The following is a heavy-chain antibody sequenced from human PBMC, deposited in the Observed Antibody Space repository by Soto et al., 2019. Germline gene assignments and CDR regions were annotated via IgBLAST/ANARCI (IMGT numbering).Heavy chain of an antibody. J-gene: IGHJ5*02. Sequence: ASVKVSCKASGYTFTSYYMHWVRQAPGQGLEWMGIINPSGGSTSYAQKFQGRVTMTRDTSTSTVYMELSSLRSEDTAVYYCARDRRLGWNDSGNWSVLSGQGILVTVS. V-gene: IGHV1-46*03. CDR2: INPSGGST. CDR3: ARDRRLGWNDSGNWSVL. D-gene: IGHD1-1*01. CDR1: GYTFTSYY.